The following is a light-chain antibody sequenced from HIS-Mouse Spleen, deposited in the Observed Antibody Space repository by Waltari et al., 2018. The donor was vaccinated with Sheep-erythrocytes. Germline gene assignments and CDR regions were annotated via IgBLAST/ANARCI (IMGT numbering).Light chain of an antibody. V-gene: IGLV3-1*01. CDR3: QAWDSSTVV. Sequence: SYELTQPPSVSVSPGQTASIPCPGDKLGDKYACWYQQKPVHSPVLVIYQDSKRPSGIPERFSGSNSGNTATLTISGTQAMDEADYYCQAWDSSTVVFGGGTKLTVL. CDR2: QDS. J-gene: IGLJ2*01. CDR1: KLGDKY.